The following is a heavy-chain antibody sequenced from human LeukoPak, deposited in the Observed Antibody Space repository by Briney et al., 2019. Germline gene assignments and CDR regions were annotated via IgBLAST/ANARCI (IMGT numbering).Heavy chain of an antibody. J-gene: IGHJ6*03. CDR2: ISGSGGST. D-gene: IGHD5-12*01. V-gene: IGHV3-23*01. CDR1: GFTFSSYA. CDR3: ARVNSGYDFNYYYYYMDV. Sequence: GGSPRLSCAASGFTFSSYAMSWVRQAPGKGLEWDSGISGSGGSTYYADSVKGRFTISRDNSKNTLYVQMNSLRAEDTAVYYCARVNSGYDFNYYYYYMDVWGKGTTVTVSS.